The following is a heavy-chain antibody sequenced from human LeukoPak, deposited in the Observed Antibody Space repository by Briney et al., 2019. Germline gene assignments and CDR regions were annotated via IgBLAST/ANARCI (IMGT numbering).Heavy chain of an antibody. J-gene: IGHJ4*02. Sequence: GGSLRLSCAASGFTFSSYGMHWVRQAPGKGLEWEAFIRYDGSNKYYADSVKVRFTISRDNSKNTLYLQMNSLRAEDTAVYYCAKRAVVPAAIDYWGQGTLVTVSS. D-gene: IGHD2-2*01. CDR1: GFTFSSYG. CDR3: AKRAVVPAAIDY. CDR2: IRYDGSNK. V-gene: IGHV3-30*02.